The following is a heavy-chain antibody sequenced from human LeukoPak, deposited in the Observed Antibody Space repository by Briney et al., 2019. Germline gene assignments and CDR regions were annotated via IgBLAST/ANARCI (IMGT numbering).Heavy chain of an antibody. CDR1: GFTFSNFA. J-gene: IGHJ6*01. D-gene: IGHD1-26*01. Sequence: PGGSLRLSCAASGFTFSNFAMSWVRRTSGKGLEWVSGIINSGDTLYGDSVKGRFTISRDNSKNTLYLEMNSLRAEDTAIYYCAKMKGHPLPKYYMDVWGQGTTVTVSS. CDR2: IINSGDT. CDR3: AKMKGHPLPKYYMDV. V-gene: IGHV3-23*01.